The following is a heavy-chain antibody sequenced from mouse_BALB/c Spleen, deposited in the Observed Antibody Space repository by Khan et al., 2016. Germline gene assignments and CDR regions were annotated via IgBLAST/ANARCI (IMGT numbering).Heavy chain of an antibody. CDR1: GYSITSDYA. Sequence: EVQLQESGPGLVKPSQSLSLTCTVTGYSITSDYAWYWLRQFPGNKLEWMGYIDSSGSTTYNPSLKSTVPIARDASKTLVIQQLNSVTSDYTPTHFCAQPHFSFVYWGQGTLVTVSA. CDR2: IDSSGST. D-gene: IGHD6-1*01. J-gene: IGHJ3*01. V-gene: IGHV3-2*02. CDR3: AQPHFSFVY.